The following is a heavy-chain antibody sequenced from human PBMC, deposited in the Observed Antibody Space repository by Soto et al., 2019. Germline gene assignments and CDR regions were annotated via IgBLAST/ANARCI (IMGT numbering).Heavy chain of an antibody. CDR1: GFTFSSYA. V-gene: IGHV3-30-3*01. Sequence: GGSLRLSCAASGFTFSSYAMHWVRQAPGKGLEWVAVISYDGSNKYYADSVKGRFTISRDNSKNTLYLQMNSLRAEDTAVYYCATSYFKEDYFDYWGQGTLVTVSS. CDR2: ISYDGSNK. J-gene: IGHJ4*02. CDR3: ATSYFKEDYFDY. D-gene: IGHD1-26*01.